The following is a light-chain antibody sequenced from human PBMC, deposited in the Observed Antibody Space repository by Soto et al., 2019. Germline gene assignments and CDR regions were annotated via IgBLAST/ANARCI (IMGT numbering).Light chain of an antibody. CDR2: GAS. Sequence: EIVLTQSPGTLSLSPGERATLSCGARQSVSSDYLAWYQQKPGQAPRLLVYGASIRATGIPDRFSGSGSGTDVTLTISRVEPEDFAVYYCQHYGSSPFTFGPGTKVDI. J-gene: IGKJ3*01. CDR3: QHYGSSPFT. V-gene: IGKV3-20*01. CDR1: QSVSSDY.